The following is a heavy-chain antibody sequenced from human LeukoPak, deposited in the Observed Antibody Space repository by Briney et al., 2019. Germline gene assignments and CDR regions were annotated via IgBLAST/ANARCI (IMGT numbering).Heavy chain of an antibody. CDR3: ARYCSSTSCYSYTYSFDP. J-gene: IGHJ5*02. Sequence: GGSLRLSCAASGFTFSSYSMNWVRQAPGKGLEWVSSISSSSSYIYYADSVKGRFTISRDNAKNSLYLQMNSLRAEDTAVYYCARYCSSTSCYSYTYSFDPWGQGTLVTVSS. V-gene: IGHV3-21*01. D-gene: IGHD2-2*01. CDR2: ISSSSSYI. CDR1: GFTFSSYS.